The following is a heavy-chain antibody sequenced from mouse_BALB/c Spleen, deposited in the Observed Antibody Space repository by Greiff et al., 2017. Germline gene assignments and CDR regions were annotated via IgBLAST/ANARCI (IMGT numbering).Heavy chain of an antibody. J-gene: IGHJ1*01. V-gene: IGHV5-6-5*01. CDR3: ARGRDGYYPYWYFDV. D-gene: IGHD2-3*01. CDR1: GFTFSSYA. CDR2: ISSGGST. Sequence: EVMLVESGGGLVKPGGSLKLSCAASGFTFSSYAMSWVRQTPEKRLEWVASISSGGSTYYPDSVKGRFTISRDNARNILYLQMSSLRSEDTAMYYCARGRDGYYPYWYFDVWGAGTTVTVSS.